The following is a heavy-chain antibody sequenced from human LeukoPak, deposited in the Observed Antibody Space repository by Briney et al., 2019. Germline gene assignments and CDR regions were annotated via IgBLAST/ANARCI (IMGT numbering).Heavy chain of an antibody. Sequence: SETLSLTCTVSGASISSSDYYWGWIRQSPGKGLEWIGNIYYSGTTYYNPSLRSRVTISVHTSKTQISLKLSSVTAADTAVYYCARRRWSDGELVGYYWGQGTLVTVSS. V-gene: IGHV4-39*01. CDR3: ARRRWSDGELVGYY. CDR2: IYYSGTT. J-gene: IGHJ4*02. D-gene: IGHD2-15*01. CDR1: GASISSSDYY.